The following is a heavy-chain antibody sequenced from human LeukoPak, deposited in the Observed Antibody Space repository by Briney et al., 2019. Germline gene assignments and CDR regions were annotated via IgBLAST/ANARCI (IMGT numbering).Heavy chain of an antibody. CDR2: ISAYNGDT. D-gene: IGHD3-22*01. CDR3: ARDPSNSSGFHPHSDY. J-gene: IGHJ4*02. V-gene: IGHV1-18*01. Sequence: ASVKVSCKASGYTFTNHGITWVRQAPGQGLEWMGWISAYNGDTKYAQKLQGRVTMTTDTSTNTAYMELRGLRSDDTAVYYCARDPSNSSGFHPHSDYWGQGTLVTVSP. CDR1: GYTFTNHG.